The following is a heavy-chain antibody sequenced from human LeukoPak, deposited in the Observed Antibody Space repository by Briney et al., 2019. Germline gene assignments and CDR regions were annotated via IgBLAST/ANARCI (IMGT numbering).Heavy chain of an antibody. D-gene: IGHD3-22*01. J-gene: IGHJ5*02. CDR1: GHTFTSYD. CDR3: ARGWFPFFTMTESDWFDP. Sequence: GASVKVSCKASGHTFTSYDINWVRQATGQGLEWMGWMNPNSGNTGYAQKFQGRVTITRNTSISTAYMELSSLRSEDTAVYYCARGWFPFFTMTESDWFDPWGQGTLVTVSS. V-gene: IGHV1-8*03. CDR2: MNPNSGNT.